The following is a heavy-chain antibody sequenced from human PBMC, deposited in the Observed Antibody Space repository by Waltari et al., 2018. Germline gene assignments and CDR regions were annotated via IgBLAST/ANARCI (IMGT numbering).Heavy chain of an antibody. D-gene: IGHD3-16*02. Sequence: EVQLVESGGGLIQPGGSLRLSCAASGFTVSSNYMSWVRQAPGKGLEWVYVIYSGGSTDYADSVKGRFTISRDNSKNTLYLQMNSLRAEDTAVYYCARVPLWGSYRAIDYWGQGTLVTVSS. CDR3: ARVPLWGSYRAIDY. CDR2: IYSGGST. CDR1: GFTVSSNY. J-gene: IGHJ4*02. V-gene: IGHV3-53*01.